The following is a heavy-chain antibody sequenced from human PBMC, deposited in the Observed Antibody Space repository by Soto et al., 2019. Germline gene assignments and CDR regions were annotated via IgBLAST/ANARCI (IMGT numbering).Heavy chain of an antibody. Sequence: PGESLKISCKGSGYSFTSYWISWVRQMPGKGLEWMGRIDPSDSYTNYSPSFQGHVTISADKSISTAYLQWSSLKASDTAMYYCARVGNSYGDYVFGESYYYYYGMDVWGQGTTVTVSS. CDR3: ARVGNSYGDYVFGESYYYYYGMDV. CDR2: IDPSDSYT. CDR1: GYSFTSYW. J-gene: IGHJ6*02. D-gene: IGHD4-17*01. V-gene: IGHV5-10-1*01.